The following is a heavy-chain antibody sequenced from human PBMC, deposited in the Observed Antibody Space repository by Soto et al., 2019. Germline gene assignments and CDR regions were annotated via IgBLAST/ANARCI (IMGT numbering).Heavy chain of an antibody. D-gene: IGHD1-7*01. CDR2: ISGSGGST. Sequence: GGSLRLSCAASGFTFSSYAMSWVRQAPGKGLEWVSAISGSGGSTYYADSVKGRFTISRDNSKNTLYLQMNSLRAEDTAVYYCARIGITGTTRTSYYYYGMDVWGQGTTVTVSS. CDR3: ARIGITGTTRTSYYYYGMDV. V-gene: IGHV3-23*01. J-gene: IGHJ6*02. CDR1: GFTFSSYA.